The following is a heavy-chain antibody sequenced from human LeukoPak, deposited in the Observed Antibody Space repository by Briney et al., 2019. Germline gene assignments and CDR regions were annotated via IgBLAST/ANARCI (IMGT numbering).Heavy chain of an antibody. J-gene: IGHJ6*02. V-gene: IGHV4-59*01. CDR3: ARVGGTNYYYYGMDV. Sequence: SETLSLTCTVSGGSISSYYWSWIRQPPGKGLEWIGYIYYSGSTNYNPSLKSRVTISVDTSKNQFSLKLSSVTAADTTVYYCARVGGTNYYYYGMDVWGQGTTVTVSS. D-gene: IGHD1-1*01. CDR2: IYYSGST. CDR1: GGSISSYY.